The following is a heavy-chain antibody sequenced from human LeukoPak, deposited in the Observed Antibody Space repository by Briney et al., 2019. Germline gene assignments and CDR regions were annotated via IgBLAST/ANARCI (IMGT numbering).Heavy chain of an antibody. CDR2: IYHSGST. CDR3: ARHVVRGRDWFCTSSNYHQRWFDP. Sequence: SETLSLTCTVSGGSISSGGYYWSWIRQPPGKGLEWIGYIYHSGSTYYNPSLKSRVTISVDRSKNQFSLKLTSVTAADTAIYYCARHVVRGRDWFCTSSNYHQRWFDPWGQGTPVTVSS. D-gene: IGHD1-26*01. J-gene: IGHJ5*02. V-gene: IGHV4-30-2*01. CDR1: GGSISSGGYY.